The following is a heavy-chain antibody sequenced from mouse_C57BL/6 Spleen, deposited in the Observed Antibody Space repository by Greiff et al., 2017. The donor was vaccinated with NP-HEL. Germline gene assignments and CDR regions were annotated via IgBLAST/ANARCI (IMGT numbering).Heavy chain of an antibody. CDR2: IDPNSGGT. CDR1: GYTFTSYW. Sequence: QVQLQQPGAELVKPGASVKLSCKASGYTFTSYWMHWVKQRPGRGLEWIGRIDPNSGGTKYNEKFKSKATLTVDKPSSTAYMPLSSLTSEDSAVYYCARVIYYGNYEGYFDYWGQGTTLTVSS. CDR3: ARVIYYGNYEGYFDY. V-gene: IGHV1-72*01. D-gene: IGHD2-1*01. J-gene: IGHJ2*01.